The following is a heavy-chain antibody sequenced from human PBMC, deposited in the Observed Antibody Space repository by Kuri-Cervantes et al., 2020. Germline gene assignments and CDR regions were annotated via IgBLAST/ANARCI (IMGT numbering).Heavy chain of an antibody. V-gene: IGHV3-33*01. CDR2: IWYDGSNK. CDR1: GFTFSSYG. J-gene: IGHJ6*02. D-gene: IGHD1-1*01. Sequence: GESLKISCAASGFTFSSYGMHWVRQAPGKGLEWVAVIWYDGSNKYYADSVKGRFTISRDNSKNTLYLQMNSLRAEDTAVYYCARDRWNDLYYYGMDVWGQGATVTVSS. CDR3: ARDRWNDLYYYGMDV.